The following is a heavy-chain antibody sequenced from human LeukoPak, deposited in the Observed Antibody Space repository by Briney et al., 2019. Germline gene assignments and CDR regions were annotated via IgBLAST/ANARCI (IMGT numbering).Heavy chain of an antibody. Sequence: PSETLSLTCAVYGGSFSGYYWSWIRQPPGKGLEWIGEINHSGSTNYNPSLKSRVTIPVDTSKNQFSLKLSSVTAADTAVYYCARPYYYDSSGYGGYYFDYWGQGTLVTVSS. CDR1: GGSFSGYY. J-gene: IGHJ4*02. CDR2: INHSGST. V-gene: IGHV4-34*01. D-gene: IGHD3-22*01. CDR3: ARPYYYDSSGYGGYYFDY.